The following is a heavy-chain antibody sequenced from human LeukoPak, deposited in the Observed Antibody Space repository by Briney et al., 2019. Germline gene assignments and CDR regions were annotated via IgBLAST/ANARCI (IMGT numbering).Heavy chain of an antibody. D-gene: IGHD2-21*01. CDR2: IFNRGIT. V-gene: IGHV4-4*07. CDR1: GGSISNHY. J-gene: IGHJ4*02. Sequence: SETLSLTCTVSGGSISNHYWSWIRQPAGKGLEWIGRIFNRGITSYYPSLKSRVTISVDTSKNQFSLKLNSVTAADTAVYYCARAGASYSFDYWGQGTLVTVSS. CDR3: ARAGASYSFDY.